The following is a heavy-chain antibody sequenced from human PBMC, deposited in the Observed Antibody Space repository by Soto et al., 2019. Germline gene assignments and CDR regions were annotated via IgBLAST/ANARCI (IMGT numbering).Heavy chain of an antibody. Sequence: QVQLVQSGAEVKKPGSSVKVSCKASGGTFSSYAISWVRQAPGQGLEWMGGIIPIFGTANYAQKFQGRVTINADESTSTAYMELSSLRSEDTAVYYCARDPFQLRYFTGFDHWGQGTLVTVSS. CDR2: IIPIFGTA. V-gene: IGHV1-69*01. D-gene: IGHD3-9*01. CDR1: GGTFSSYA. J-gene: IGHJ5*02. CDR3: ARDPFQLRYFTGFDH.